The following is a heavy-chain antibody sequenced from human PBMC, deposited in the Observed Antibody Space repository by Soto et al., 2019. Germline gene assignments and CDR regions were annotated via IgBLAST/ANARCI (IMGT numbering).Heavy chain of an antibody. J-gene: IGHJ6*03. CDR3: ASRGLYYYYYMDV. CDR1: GGSFSGYY. CDR2: INHSGST. Sequence: QVQLQQWGAGLLKPSETLSLTCAVYGGSFSGYYWSWIRQPPGKGLEWIGEINHSGSTNYNPSLKSRVTISVDTSKNQFSLKLSSVTAADTAVSYCASRGLYYYYYMDVWGKGTTVTVSS. V-gene: IGHV4-34*01.